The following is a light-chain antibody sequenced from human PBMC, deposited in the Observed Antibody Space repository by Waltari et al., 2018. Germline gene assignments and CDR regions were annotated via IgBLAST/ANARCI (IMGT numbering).Light chain of an antibody. CDR1: QSIGEL. CDR3: QNYDEGSPTSA. J-gene: IGKJ1*01. CDR2: LAS. Sequence: RARQSIGELLACDQQKPGKAPKPLIYLASKLHRCVPARFSASESGTEFTLSIDSLEPDDFATYYCQNYDEGSPTSAFGQGTKVEIK. V-gene: IGKV1-5*03.